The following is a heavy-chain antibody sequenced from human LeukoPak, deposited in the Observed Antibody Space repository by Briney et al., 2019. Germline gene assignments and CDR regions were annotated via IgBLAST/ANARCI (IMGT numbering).Heavy chain of an antibody. J-gene: IGHJ2*01. CDR2: INHSGST. CDR1: GGSFGAFY. V-gene: IGHV4-34*01. CDR3: ARHAPLNFDL. Sequence: PSETLSLTCAVSGGSFGAFYWSWIRQPPGKGLEWIGEINHSGSTNYNPSLESRVTISVDESKNQFSLKLTSVTAADTAVYYCARHAPLNFDLWGRGTLVTVSS.